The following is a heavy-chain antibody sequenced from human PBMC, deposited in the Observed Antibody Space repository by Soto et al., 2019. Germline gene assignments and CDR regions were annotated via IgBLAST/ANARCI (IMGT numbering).Heavy chain of an antibody. CDR2: IHYSGTT. J-gene: IGHJ4*02. CDR3: AAGEASSRNLAPYYLDF. Sequence: SETLSLTCTVSGGSMRNYFWTWIRQPPGKGLEWIGYIHYSGTTSFFPSYNPSLRSRVTISEDTSRNQFSLKLLSVTTADTAVYFCAAGEASSRNLAPYYLDFWGQGTLVTVSS. V-gene: IGHV4-59*01. D-gene: IGHD6-13*01. CDR1: GGSMRNYF.